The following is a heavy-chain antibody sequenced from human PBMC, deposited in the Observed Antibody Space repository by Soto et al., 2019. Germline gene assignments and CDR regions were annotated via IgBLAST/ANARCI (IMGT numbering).Heavy chain of an antibody. CDR2: IHPDDSDT. CDR1: GYSFTNYW. CDR3: ARRSDAFDI. V-gene: IGHV5-51*01. Sequence: GESLKISCQGSGYSFTNYWIGWVRQIPGKGLQWMGIIHPDDSDTRYTPSFQGQVTISVDKSISTAYLQWSSLKASDTAIYYCARRSDAFDIWGQGTQVTVSS. J-gene: IGHJ3*02.